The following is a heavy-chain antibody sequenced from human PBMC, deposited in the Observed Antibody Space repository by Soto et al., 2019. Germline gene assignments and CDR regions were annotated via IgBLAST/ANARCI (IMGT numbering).Heavy chain of an antibody. J-gene: IGHJ4*02. CDR1: GFTVDDYA. CDR3: AKDMKWGGMTTIHYFDS. CDR2: ISANGDTI. V-gene: IGHV3-9*01. Sequence: HPGGSLRLSCVASGFTVDDYARHWVRQAPGKGLEWVSGISANGDTIDYADSVKGRFTISRDNAKNSLFLQMNSLRPEDTALYYCAKDMKWGGMTTIHYFDSWGQGTQVTVSS. D-gene: IGHD4-17*01.